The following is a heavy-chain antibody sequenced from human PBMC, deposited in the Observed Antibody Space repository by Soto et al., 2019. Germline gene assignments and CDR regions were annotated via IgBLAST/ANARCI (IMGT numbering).Heavy chain of an antibody. Sequence: GGSLRLSCATSASSFTEYAMGWVRQAPGKGLEWVANIKQDGSEKYYVDSVKGRFTISRDNAKNSLYLQMNSLRAEDTAVYYCASGHGPPNWFDPWGQGTLVTVSS. CDR3: ASGHGPPNWFDP. V-gene: IGHV3-7*01. CDR1: ASSFTEYA. J-gene: IGHJ5*02. CDR2: IKQDGSEK. D-gene: IGHD4-17*01.